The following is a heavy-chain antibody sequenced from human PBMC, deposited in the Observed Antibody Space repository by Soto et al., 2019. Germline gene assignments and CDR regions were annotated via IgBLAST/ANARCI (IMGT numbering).Heavy chain of an antibody. D-gene: IGHD2-8*01. CDR2: IYHSGST. J-gene: IGHJ5*02. CDR1: SGSISSSNW. CDR3: ARRTGYCTNGVCEYNWFDP. V-gene: IGHV4-4*02. Sequence: SETLSLTCAVSSGSISSSNWWSWVRQPPGKGLEWIGEIYHSGSTNYNPSLKSRVTISVDKSKNQFSLKLSSVTAADTAVYYCARRTGYCTNGVCEYNWFDPWGQGTLVTVSS.